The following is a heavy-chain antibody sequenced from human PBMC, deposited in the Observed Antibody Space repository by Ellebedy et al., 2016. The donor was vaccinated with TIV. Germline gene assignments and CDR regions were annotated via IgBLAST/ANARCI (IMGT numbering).Heavy chain of an antibody. V-gene: IGHV2-70*11. Sequence: SGPTLVKPTQTLTLTCTFSGFSLQTSGMCVSWIRQPPGKALEWLARIDWDDAKYYSTSLKTRLTISKDTSKNQVVLIMTNMDPEDTATYYCARTQIPLNYGLDVWGQGTTVTVSS. CDR1: GFSLQTSGMC. CDR2: IDWDDAK. J-gene: IGHJ6*02. CDR3: ARTQIPLNYGLDV.